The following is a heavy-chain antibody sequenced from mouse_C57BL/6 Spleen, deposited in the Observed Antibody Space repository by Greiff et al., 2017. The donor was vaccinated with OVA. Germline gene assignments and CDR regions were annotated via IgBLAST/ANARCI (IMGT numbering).Heavy chain of an antibody. J-gene: IGHJ4*01. V-gene: IGHV2-5*01. Sequence: VQLQQSGPGLVQPSQSLSITCTVSGFSLTSYGVHWVRQSPGKGLEWLGVIWRGGSTDYNAAFMSRLSITKDNSKSQVFFKMNSLQADDTAIYYCAKKGVGYYGDYAMDYWGQGTSVTVSS. CDR2: IWRGGST. CDR1: GFSLTSYG. CDR3: AKKGVGYYGDYAMDY. D-gene: IGHD1-1*01.